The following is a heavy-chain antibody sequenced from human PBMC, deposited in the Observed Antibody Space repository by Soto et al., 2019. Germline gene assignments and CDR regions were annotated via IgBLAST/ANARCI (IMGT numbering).Heavy chain of an antibody. J-gene: IGHJ4*02. CDR2: IYHSGST. V-gene: IGHV4-4*02. Sequence: QVQLQESGPGLVKPSGTLSLTCAVSGSSISSSNWWSWVRQPPGKGLEWIGEIYHSGSTNYNPSLKSRVTISVDKSKNQFSLKLSSVTAADTAVYYCARDRARWFGELSGYFDYWGQGTLVTVSS. CDR1: GSSISSSNW. D-gene: IGHD3-10*01. CDR3: ARDRARWFGELSGYFDY.